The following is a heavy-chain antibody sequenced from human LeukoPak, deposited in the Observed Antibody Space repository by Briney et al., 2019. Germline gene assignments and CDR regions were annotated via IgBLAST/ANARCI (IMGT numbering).Heavy chain of an antibody. D-gene: IGHD6-19*01. J-gene: IGHJ4*02. CDR2: MYSGGDT. V-gene: IGHV3-66*01. CDR3: ARAPSGWYFDS. Sequence: GGSLRLSCAASGFTVSSNYMSWVRQAPGKGLEWVSAMYSGGDTYYADSVKGRFTISRDNSKNTLYLQMNSLRAEDTAVYYCARAPSGWYFDSWGQGTLVTVSS. CDR1: GFTVSSNY.